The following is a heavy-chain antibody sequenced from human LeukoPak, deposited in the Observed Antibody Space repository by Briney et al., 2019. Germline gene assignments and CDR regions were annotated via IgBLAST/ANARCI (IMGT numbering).Heavy chain of an antibody. Sequence: GESLQISCKGSGYSFTSYWIGWVRQMPGKGLEWMGIIYPGDSDTRYSPSFQGQVTISADKSISTAYLQWSSLKASDTAMYYCAATTLGIAVAGTGATYYGMDVWGQGTTVTVSS. CDR3: AATTLGIAVAGTGATYYGMDV. CDR1: GYSFTSYW. D-gene: IGHD6-19*01. J-gene: IGHJ6*02. V-gene: IGHV5-51*01. CDR2: IYPGDSDT.